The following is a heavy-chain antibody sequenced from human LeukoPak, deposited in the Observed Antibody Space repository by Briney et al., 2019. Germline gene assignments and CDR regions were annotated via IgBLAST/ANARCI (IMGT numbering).Heavy chain of an antibody. CDR3: AGELYYDILTGYYSHWFDP. Sequence: LQTLSLTCTVSGGSISSGDYYWSWIRQPPGKGLEWIGYIYYSGSTYYNPSLKSRVTISVDTSKNQFSLKLSSVTAADTAVYYCAGELYYDILTGYYSHWFDPWGQGTLVTVSS. CDR1: GGSISSGDYY. J-gene: IGHJ5*02. CDR2: IYYSGST. V-gene: IGHV4-30-4*01. D-gene: IGHD3-9*01.